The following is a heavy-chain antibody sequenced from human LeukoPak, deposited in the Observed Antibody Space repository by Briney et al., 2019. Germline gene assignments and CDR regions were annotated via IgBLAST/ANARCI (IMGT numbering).Heavy chain of an antibody. CDR2: IYPGDSDT. CDR1: GYSLTSHW. J-gene: IGHJ6*02. D-gene: IGHD2-15*01. V-gene: IGHV5-51*01. CDR3: ARHTSGSPWDAIDV. Sequence: GESLKMSCKGSGYSLTSHWIAWVRQMPGKGLEWMGIIYPGDSDTRYSPSFQGQVTISADKSTNTAYLQWSSLKTSDTAMYYCARHTSGSPWDAIDVWGQGTKVTVSS.